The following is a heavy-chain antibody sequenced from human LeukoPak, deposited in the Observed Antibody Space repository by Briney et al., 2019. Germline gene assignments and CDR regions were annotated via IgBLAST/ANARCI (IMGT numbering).Heavy chain of an antibody. CDR2: IYSGRTT. CDR1: AGSISSSSHH. D-gene: IGHD3-3*01. V-gene: IGHV4-39*01. Sequence: SETLSLTCTVSAGSISSSSHHWGWIRQSPGKGLEWIGSIYSGRTTYYNPSLNSRVTISVVTSKNQFSLQLSSATAADTAVYYCVRHDGRGGSTMGAFDSWGQGSLVTVSS. CDR3: VRHDGRGGSTMGAFDS. J-gene: IGHJ5*01.